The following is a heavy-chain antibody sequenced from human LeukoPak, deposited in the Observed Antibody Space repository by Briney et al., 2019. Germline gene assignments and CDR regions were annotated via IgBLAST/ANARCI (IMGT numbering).Heavy chain of an antibody. CDR3: AKTPADLGASREGYFDY. Sequence: GGSLRLSCAASGFTFSSYAMSWVRQTPGKGLEWVSAISGSGGSTYYADSVKGRFTISRDNSKNTLYLQMNSLRAEDTAVYYCAKTPADLGASREGYFDYWGQGTLVTVSS. CDR1: GFTFSSYA. J-gene: IGHJ4*02. CDR2: ISGSGGST. V-gene: IGHV3-23*01. D-gene: IGHD1-26*01.